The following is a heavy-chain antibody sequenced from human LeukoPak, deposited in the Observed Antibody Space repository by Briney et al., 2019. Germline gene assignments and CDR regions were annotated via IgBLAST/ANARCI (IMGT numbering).Heavy chain of an antibody. V-gene: IGHV4-4*07. CDR2: IYTSGST. J-gene: IGHJ4*02. CDR1: GGSISSYY. Sequence: PSETLSLTCTASGGSISSYYWSWIRQPAGKGLEWIGRIYTSGSTNYNPSLKSRVTMSVDTSKNQFSLKLSSVTAADTAVYYCARDSGGRIAAAIDYWGQGTLVTVSS. CDR3: ARDSGGRIAAAIDY. D-gene: IGHD6-13*01.